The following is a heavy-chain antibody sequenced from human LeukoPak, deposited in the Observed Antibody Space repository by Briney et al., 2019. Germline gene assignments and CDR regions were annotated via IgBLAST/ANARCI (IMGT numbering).Heavy chain of an antibody. CDR2: IKQDGSEK. Sequence: PGGSLRLSCAASGFTFSNYWMSWVRQAPGKGLQWVANIKQDGSEKYYVDSVKGRFTISRDNAKKSLYLQMNSLRAEDTAVYYCAREGTMVRGVIGYWGQGTLVTVSS. V-gene: IGHV3-7*01. J-gene: IGHJ4*02. D-gene: IGHD3-10*01. CDR3: AREGTMVRGVIGY. CDR1: GFTFSNYW.